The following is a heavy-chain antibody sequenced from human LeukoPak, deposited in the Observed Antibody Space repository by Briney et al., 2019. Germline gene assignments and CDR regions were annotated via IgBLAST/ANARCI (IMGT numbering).Heavy chain of an antibody. D-gene: IGHD6-6*01. CDR1: GYTFTSYA. CDR2: INTNTGNP. Sequence: GASVKVSCKASGYTFTSYAMNWVRQAPGQGLEWMGWINTNTGNPTYAQGFTGRFVFSLDTSVSTAYLQISSLKAEDTAVYYCATWKDVAARRSFDYWGQGTLVTVSS. CDR3: ATWKDVAARRSFDY. J-gene: IGHJ4*02. V-gene: IGHV7-4-1*02.